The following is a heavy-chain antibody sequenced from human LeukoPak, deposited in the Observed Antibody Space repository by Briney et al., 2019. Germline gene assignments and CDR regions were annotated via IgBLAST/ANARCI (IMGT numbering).Heavy chain of an antibody. CDR1: GFTFSSYA. V-gene: IGHV3-21*01. CDR3: ARPPVGATTSSAFDI. D-gene: IGHD1-26*01. J-gene: IGHJ3*02. CDR2: ISSSSTYI. Sequence: GGSLRLSCAASGFTFSSYAMNWVRQAPGKGLEWVSSISSSSTYIYYADSVKGRFTISRDNAKNSLYLQMNSLRAEDTAVYYCARPPVGATTSSAFDIWGQGTMVTVSS.